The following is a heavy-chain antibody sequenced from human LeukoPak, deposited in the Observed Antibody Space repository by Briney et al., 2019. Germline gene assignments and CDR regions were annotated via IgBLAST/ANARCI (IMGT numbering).Heavy chain of an antibody. CDR1: GFTFSSYA. V-gene: IGHV3-30-3*01. CDR3: ARGGGYCSSTSCYRYYFDY. CDR2: ISYDGSNK. Sequence: GRSLRLSCAASGFTFSSYAMHWVRQAPGKGLEWVAVISYDGSNKYYADSVKGRFTISRDNSKNTLYLQMNSLRAEDTAVYYCARGGGYCSSTSCYRYYFDYWGQGTLVTVSS. J-gene: IGHJ4*02. D-gene: IGHD2-2*01.